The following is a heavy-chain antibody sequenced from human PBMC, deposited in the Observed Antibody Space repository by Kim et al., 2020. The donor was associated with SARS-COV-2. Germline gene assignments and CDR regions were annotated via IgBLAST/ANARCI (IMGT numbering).Heavy chain of an antibody. CDR1: GGSISSSSYY. J-gene: IGHJ6*03. V-gene: IGHV4-39*01. CDR2: IYYSGST. CDR3: ARHGYSGYDYSAYYYYYYMDV. Sequence: SETLSLTCTVSGGSISSSSYYWGWIRQPPGKGLEWIGSIYYSGSTYYNPSLKSRVTISVDTSKNQFSLKLSSVTAADTAVYYCARHGYSGYDYSAYYYYYYMDVWGKGTTVTVSS. D-gene: IGHD5-12*01.